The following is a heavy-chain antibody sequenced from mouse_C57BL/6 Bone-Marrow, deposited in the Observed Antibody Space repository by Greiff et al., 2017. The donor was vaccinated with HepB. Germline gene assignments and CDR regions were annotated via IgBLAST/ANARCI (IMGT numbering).Heavy chain of an antibody. V-gene: IGHV1-81*01. D-gene: IGHD2-1*01. CDR1: GYTFTSYG. CDR3: ARDGNYFYWYFDV. CDR2: IYPRSGNT. J-gene: IGHJ1*03. Sequence: QVQLQQSGAELARPGASVKLSCKASGYTFTSYGISWVKQRTGQGLEWIGEIYPRSGNTYYNEKFKGKATLTADKSSSTAYMELRSLTSEDSAVYFCARDGNYFYWYFDVWGTGTTVTVSS.